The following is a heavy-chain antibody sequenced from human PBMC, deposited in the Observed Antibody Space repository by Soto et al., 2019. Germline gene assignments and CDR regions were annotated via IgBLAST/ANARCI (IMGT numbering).Heavy chain of an antibody. V-gene: IGHV3-43*01. Sequence: PGGSLRLSCAASGFTFYDYTMHWVRQAPGKGLEWVSLISWDGGSTYYADSVKGRFTISRDNSKNSLYLQMNSLRTEDTALYYCAKDIEAGGIRYYYYGMDVWGQGTTVTVS. D-gene: IGHD2-15*01. J-gene: IGHJ6*02. CDR3: AKDIEAGGIRYYYYGMDV. CDR1: GFTFYDYT. CDR2: ISWDGGST.